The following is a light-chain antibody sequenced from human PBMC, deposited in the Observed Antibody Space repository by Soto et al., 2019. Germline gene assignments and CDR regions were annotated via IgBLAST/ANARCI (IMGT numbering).Light chain of an antibody. Sequence: VITQSPATLSESPGERATLSCRASQSVSSNLAWYQQKPGQAPRLLIYGASTRATGIPARFSGSGSGTEFTLTISSLQSEDFAVYYCQQYNNWPPKWTFGQGTKVDIK. V-gene: IGKV3-15*01. CDR3: QQYNNWPPKWT. J-gene: IGKJ1*01. CDR2: GAS. CDR1: QSVSSN.